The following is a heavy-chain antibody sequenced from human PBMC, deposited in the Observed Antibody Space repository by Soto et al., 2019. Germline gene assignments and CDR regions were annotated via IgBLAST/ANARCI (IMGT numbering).Heavy chain of an antibody. J-gene: IGHJ4*02. CDR3: ARDSLELRRWLQHPYGSFDY. V-gene: IGHV3-11*01. CDR1: GFTFSDYY. Sequence: PGGSLRLSCAASGFTFSDYYMSWIRQAPGKGLEWVSYISSSGSTIYYADSVKGRFTISRDNAKNSLYLQMNSLRAEDTAVYYCARDSLELRRWLQHPYGSFDYWGQGTLVTVSS. CDR2: ISSSGSTI. D-gene: IGHD1-26*01.